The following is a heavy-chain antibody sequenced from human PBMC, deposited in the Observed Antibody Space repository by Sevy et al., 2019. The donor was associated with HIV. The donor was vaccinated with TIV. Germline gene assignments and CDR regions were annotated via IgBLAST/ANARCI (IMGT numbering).Heavy chain of an antibody. J-gene: IGHJ6*03. CDR1: GFTFSSSG. V-gene: IGHV3-30*02. CDR2: IGHDANNQ. Sequence: GGSLRLSCAASGFTFSSSGMHWLRQAPGNGLEWVTFIGHDANNQQYADSVKGRFAISRDNSKNTIYLQMHSLRVEDTAVYYCAKDPWYCMDVWGKGTTVTVSS. CDR3: AKDPWYCMDV.